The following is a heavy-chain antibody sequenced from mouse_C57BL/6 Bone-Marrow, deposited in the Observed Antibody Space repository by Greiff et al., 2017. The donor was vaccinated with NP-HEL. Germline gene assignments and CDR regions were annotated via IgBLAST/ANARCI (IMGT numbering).Heavy chain of an antibody. J-gene: IGHJ4*01. CDR1: GFTFSSYG. CDR3: ARQVNRGPSYAMDY. D-gene: IGHD2-1*01. Sequence: EVNLVESGGDLVKPGGSLKLSCAASGFTFSSYGMSWVRQTPDKRLEWVATISSGGSYTYYPDSVKGRFTISRDNAKNTLYLQMSSLKSEDTAMYYCARQVNRGPSYAMDYWGQGTSVTVSS. CDR2: ISSGGSYT. V-gene: IGHV5-6*01.